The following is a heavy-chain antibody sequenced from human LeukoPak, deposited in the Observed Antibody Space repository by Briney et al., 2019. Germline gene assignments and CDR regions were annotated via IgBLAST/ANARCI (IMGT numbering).Heavy chain of an antibody. Sequence: GGSLRLSCAASGFTVSSNYMSWVRQAPGKGLEWVSVIYSGGSTYYADSVKGRFTISRDNSKNTLYLQMNSLRAEDTAVYYCARDGYYDSSGYDGVFDYWGQGTLVTVSS. CDR2: IYSGGST. D-gene: IGHD3-22*01. V-gene: IGHV3-53*01. CDR3: ARDGYYDSSGYDGVFDY. CDR1: GFTVSSNY. J-gene: IGHJ4*02.